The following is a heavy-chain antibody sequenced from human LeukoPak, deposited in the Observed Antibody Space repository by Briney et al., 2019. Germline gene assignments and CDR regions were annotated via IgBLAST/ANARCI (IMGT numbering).Heavy chain of an antibody. J-gene: IGHJ4*02. V-gene: IGHV4-34*01. CDR1: GGSFSGYY. CDR3: ASNWGSTSCYFY. Sequence: SSGTLSLTCAVYGGSFSGYYWSWIRQPPGKGLEWIGEINHSGSTNYNPSLKSRVTISVDTSKNQFSLKLSSVTAADTAVYYCASNWGSTSCYFYWGQGSLVTVSS. D-gene: IGHD2-2*01. CDR2: INHSGST.